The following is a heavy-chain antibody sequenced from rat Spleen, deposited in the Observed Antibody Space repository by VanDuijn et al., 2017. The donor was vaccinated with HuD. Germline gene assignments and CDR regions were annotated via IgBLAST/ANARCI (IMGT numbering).Heavy chain of an antibody. CDR3: ARPTTGIPFNY. CDR1: GFTFSNYG. Sequence: EVQLVEAGGGLVQPGRSLKLSCAASGFTFSNYGMAWVRQAPTKGLEWVATIRYDGSSTYYRDSVKGRFTISRDNAKSTLYLQVDSLRSEDTAIYYCARPTTGIPFNYWGQGVMVTVSS. CDR2: IRYDGSST. D-gene: IGHD1-9*01. V-gene: IGHV5-29*01. J-gene: IGHJ2*01.